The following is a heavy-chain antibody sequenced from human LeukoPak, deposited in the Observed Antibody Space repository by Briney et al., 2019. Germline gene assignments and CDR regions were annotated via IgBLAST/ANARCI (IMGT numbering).Heavy chain of an antibody. V-gene: IGHV3-7*05. D-gene: IGHD3-10*01. CDR2: IKQDGSEK. CDR3: ARGGIRGVLMEY. J-gene: IGHJ4*02. Sequence: GGSLRLSCAASGFTFINCWMTWVRQAPGKGLEWVANIKQDGSEKYYVDSVTGRFTISRDNAKNSLFLQMSSLRADDTAVYYCARGGIRGVLMEYWGQGTLVTVSS. CDR1: GFTFINCW.